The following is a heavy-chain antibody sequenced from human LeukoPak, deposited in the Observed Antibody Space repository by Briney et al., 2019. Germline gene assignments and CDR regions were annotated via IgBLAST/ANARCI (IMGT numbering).Heavy chain of an antibody. Sequence: PGGSLRLSCAASGFTFSSYWMSWVRQAPGKGLEWVANIKQDGSEKYYVDSVKGRFTISRDNAKTSLYLQMNSLRAEDTAVYYCARVLPFGAFGVVIPNWFDPWGQGTLVTVSS. CDR1: GFTFSSYW. V-gene: IGHV3-7*03. CDR2: IKQDGSEK. CDR3: ARVLPFGAFGVVIPNWFDP. D-gene: IGHD3-3*01. J-gene: IGHJ5*02.